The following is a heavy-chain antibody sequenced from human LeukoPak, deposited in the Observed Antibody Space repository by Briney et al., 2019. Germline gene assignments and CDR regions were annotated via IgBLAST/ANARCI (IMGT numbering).Heavy chain of an antibody. CDR1: GRSFSGYY. J-gene: IGHJ5*02. V-gene: IGHV4-34*01. CDR2: INHSGST. D-gene: IGHD4-11*01. CDR3: ARGDYSEGWFDP. Sequence: SETLSLTCAVYGRSFSGYYWSWIRQPPGKGREWIGEINHSGSTNYNPSLKSRVTISVDTSKNQFSLKLSSVTAADTAVYYCARGDYSEGWFDPWGQGTLVTVSS.